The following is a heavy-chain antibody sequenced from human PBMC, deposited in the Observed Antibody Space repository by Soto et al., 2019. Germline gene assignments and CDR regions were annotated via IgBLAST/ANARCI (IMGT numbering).Heavy chain of an antibody. CDR3: ARRYGSCFDY. CDR1: GGSISSYY. Sequence: QVQLQESGPGLVKPSETLSLTCTVSGGSISSYYWSWIRQPPGKGLESIGYIYYSGTTNYNPSLKSRVTISVDTSKNQFSMTLSSVTAADPAVYYCARRYGSCFDYWGQGTLVTVSS. CDR2: IYYSGTT. V-gene: IGHV4-59*08. J-gene: IGHJ4*02. D-gene: IGHD5-18*01.